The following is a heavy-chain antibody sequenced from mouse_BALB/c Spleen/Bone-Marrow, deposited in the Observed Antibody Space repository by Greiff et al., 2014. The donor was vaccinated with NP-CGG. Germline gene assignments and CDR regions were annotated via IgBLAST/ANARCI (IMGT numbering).Heavy chain of an antibody. D-gene: IGHD2-3*01. CDR2: IWSDGST. CDR1: GFLLTSYG. J-gene: IGHJ3*01. V-gene: IGHV2-6-2*01. CDR3: ARHDNDGYYLAY. Sequence: VQLVESGPDLVAPSQSLSITCTVSGFLLTSYGVHWVRQPPGKGLEWLEVIWSDGSTTYNSAFKSRLSISKDNSKSQVFLKMNSLQTDDTAMYYCARHDNDGYYLAYWGQGTLVTGSA.